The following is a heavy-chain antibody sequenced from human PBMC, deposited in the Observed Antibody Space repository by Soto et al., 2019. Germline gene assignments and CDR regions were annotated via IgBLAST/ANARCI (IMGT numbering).Heavy chain of an antibody. V-gene: IGHV4-61*03. CDR3: ARVGCTHTNGVCYILYYFDY. CDR2: MSHRGGT. CDR1: GGSVSSGNYY. D-gene: IGHD2-8*01. Sequence: SETLSLTCAVYGGSVSSGNYYWSWIRQPPGKGLEWIGEMSHRGGTHFNPSLKSRVTISVDTSKNHFSLKMSSVTAADTALYYCARVGCTHTNGVCYILYYFDYWGQGTLVTVSS. J-gene: IGHJ4*02.